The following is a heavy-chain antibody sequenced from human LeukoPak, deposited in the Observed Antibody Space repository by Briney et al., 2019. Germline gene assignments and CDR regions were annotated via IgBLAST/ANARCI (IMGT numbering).Heavy chain of an antibody. V-gene: IGHV4-59*08. D-gene: IGHD2-2*01. Sequence: SETLSLTCTVSGGSISGYYWNWSRQPPGKGLEWIGYIYYSGSTNYNPSLKSRVTISVDTSKNQFSLKLSSVTAADTAVYYCARAPMPNYYYYYMDVWGKGTTVTVSS. CDR2: IYYSGST. CDR3: ARAPMPNYYYYYMDV. CDR1: GGSISGYY. J-gene: IGHJ6*03.